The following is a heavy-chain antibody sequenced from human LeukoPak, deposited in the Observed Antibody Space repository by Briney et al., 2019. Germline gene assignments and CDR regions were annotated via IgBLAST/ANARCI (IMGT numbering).Heavy chain of an antibody. D-gene: IGHD5-18*01. Sequence: GGSLRLSCAASGFTFSSYAMHWVRQAPGKGLEWVAVISYDGSNIYYAEFVKGRFTISRDNAKNSLYLQMNSLRAEDTAVYYCAKDQDWPTAMITNWGQGTLVTVSS. CDR1: GFTFSSYA. CDR2: ISYDGSNI. V-gene: IGHV3-30-3*01. CDR3: AKDQDWPTAMITN. J-gene: IGHJ4*02.